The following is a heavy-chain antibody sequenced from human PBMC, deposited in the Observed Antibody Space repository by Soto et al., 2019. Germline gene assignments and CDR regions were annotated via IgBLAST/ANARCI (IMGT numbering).Heavy chain of an antibody. D-gene: IGHD6-13*01. CDR1: GGSISSGGYY. V-gene: IGHV4-31*03. CDR3: ARDGAAAGGWGGAFDI. J-gene: IGHJ3*02. Sequence: PSETLSLTCTVSGGSISSGGYYWSWIRQHPGKGLEWIGYIYYSGSTYYNPSLKSRVTISVDTSKNQFSLKLSSVTAADTAVYYCARDGAAAGGWGGAFDIWGQGTMVTVSS. CDR2: IYYSGST.